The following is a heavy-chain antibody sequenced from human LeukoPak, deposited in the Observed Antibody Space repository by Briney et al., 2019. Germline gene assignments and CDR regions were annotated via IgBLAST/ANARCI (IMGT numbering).Heavy chain of an antibody. V-gene: IGHV4-30-4*07. CDR2: IYYSGST. J-gene: IGHJ5*02. CDR3: ASLALVGANWFDP. Sequence: PSETLSLTCAVSGGSISSGGYSWNWIRQPPGKGLEWIGYIYYSGSTYYNPSLKSRVTISVDTSKNQFSLKLSSVTAADTAVCYCASLALVGANWFDPWGQGTLVTVSS. CDR1: GGSISSGGYS. D-gene: IGHD1-26*01.